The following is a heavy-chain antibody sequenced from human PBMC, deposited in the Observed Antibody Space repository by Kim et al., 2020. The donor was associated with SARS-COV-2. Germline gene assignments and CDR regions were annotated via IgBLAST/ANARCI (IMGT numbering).Heavy chain of an antibody. Sequence: ASVKVSCKASGYSFTSYYIHWVRQAPVQGLEWMGIINPGAGSTSYAQKFQGRVTMTRDTSTNTVYMELSSLRSDDTAVYYCARKVGYCTNGVCYGDCWGQGTLVTVSS. CDR1: GYSFTSYY. CDR3: ARKVGYCTNGVCYGDC. V-gene: IGHV1-46*01. D-gene: IGHD2-8*01. J-gene: IGHJ4*02. CDR2: INPGAGST.